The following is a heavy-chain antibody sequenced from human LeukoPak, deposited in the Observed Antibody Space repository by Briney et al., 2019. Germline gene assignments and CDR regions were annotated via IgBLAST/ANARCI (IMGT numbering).Heavy chain of an antibody. V-gene: IGHV3-23*01. CDR2: ISGSGGST. Sequence: GGSLRLSCAASGFTFKSYAMSWVRQAPGKGLEWVSTISGSGGSTHHADFVKGRFTISRDNSKNTLYLQMNSLRADDTAAYYCAKVAVDTAMLTVLLITTYFDYWGQGTLVTVSS. CDR1: GFTFKSYA. D-gene: IGHD5-18*01. J-gene: IGHJ4*02. CDR3: AKVAVDTAMLTVLLITTYFDY.